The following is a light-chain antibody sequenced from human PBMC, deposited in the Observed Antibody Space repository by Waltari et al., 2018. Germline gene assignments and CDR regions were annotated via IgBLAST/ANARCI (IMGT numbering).Light chain of an antibody. CDR2: NNN. V-gene: IGLV1-44*01. J-gene: IGLJ3*02. CDR1: SSNIGTNT. Sequence: QSVLTQPPSASGTPGQRVTISCSGSSSNIGTNTVNWYQQVPGTAPKLLIFNNNQRPYVVPDRFSGSKSVTSASLAISGLQSEDEADYYCAAWGDSLHGRWVFGGGTKLTVL. CDR3: AAWGDSLHGRWV.